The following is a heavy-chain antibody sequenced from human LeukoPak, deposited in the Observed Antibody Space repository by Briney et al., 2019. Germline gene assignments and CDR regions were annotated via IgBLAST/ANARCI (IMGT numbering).Heavy chain of an antibody. CDR3: ARMGWSSFDP. CDR2: IYYSGST. V-gene: IGHV4-59*11. J-gene: IGHJ5*02. CDR1: GGSISSHY. Sequence: SETLSLTCTVSGGSISSHYWSWIRQPPGKGLEWIGYIYYSGSTNYNPSLKSRVTISVDTSKNQFSLKLSSVTAADTAVYYCARMGWSSFDPWGRGTLVTVSS. D-gene: IGHD1-26*01.